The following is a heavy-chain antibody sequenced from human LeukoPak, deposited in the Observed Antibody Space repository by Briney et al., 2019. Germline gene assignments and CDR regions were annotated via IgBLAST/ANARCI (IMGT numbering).Heavy chain of an antibody. CDR2: RYYSGST. CDR1: GGSISRYY. J-gene: IGHJ4*02. Sequence: NSSETLSLTFTVSGGSISRYYWSWIREPPGKGVEWVGDRYYSGSTNYNPSLKSRVTISVDTSKNQFSLKLSSVTAADTAVYYCARGAPDPYNFWSGYEGYYFDYWGQGTLVTVSS. CDR3: ARGAPDPYNFWSGYEGYYFDY. D-gene: IGHD3-3*01. V-gene: IGHV4-59*01.